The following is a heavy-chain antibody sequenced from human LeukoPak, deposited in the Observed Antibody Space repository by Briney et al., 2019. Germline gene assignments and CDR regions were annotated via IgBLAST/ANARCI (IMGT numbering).Heavy chain of an antibody. CDR2: ISGSGGST. J-gene: IGHJ4*02. D-gene: IGHD3-3*01. CDR3: AKDRGTLTYYDFWSGYKGRTFDY. CDR1: GFTFSSYS. V-gene: IGHV3-23*01. Sequence: GGSLRLSCAASGFTFSSYSMNWVRQAPGKGLEWVSAISGSGGSTYYADSVKGRFTISRDNSKNTLYLQMNSLRAEDTAVYYCAKDRGTLTYYDFWSGYKGRTFDYWGQGTLVTVSS.